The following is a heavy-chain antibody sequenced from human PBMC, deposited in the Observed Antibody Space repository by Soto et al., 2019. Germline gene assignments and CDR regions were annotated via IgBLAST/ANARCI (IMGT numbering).Heavy chain of an antibody. V-gene: IGHV3-9*01. Sequence: GGSLRLSCAAPGFTFDDYAMHWVRQVPGKRLEWVSGINWNSGSIGYADSVKGRFAISRDNAQNSLHLQMNSLRAEDTAFYYCVKDESINWYSGHFRHWGQGTLVTVSS. D-gene: IGHD6-13*01. CDR2: INWNSGSI. CDR3: VKDESINWYSGHFRH. J-gene: IGHJ1*01. CDR1: GFTFDDYA.